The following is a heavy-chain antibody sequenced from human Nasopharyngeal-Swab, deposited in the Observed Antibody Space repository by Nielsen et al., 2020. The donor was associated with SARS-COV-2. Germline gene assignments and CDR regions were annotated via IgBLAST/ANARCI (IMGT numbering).Heavy chain of an antibody. D-gene: IGHD6-19*01. CDR2: IYSGGST. V-gene: IGHV3-53*05. CDR3: AKDRGSIAVAGIGY. J-gene: IGHJ4*02. CDR1: GFTVSSNY. Sequence: GESLKISCAASGFTVSSNYMSWVRQAPGKGLEWVSIIYSGGSTYYADSVKGRFTISRDKSKNTLYLQMKSLRAEDTAVYYCAKDRGSIAVAGIGYWGQGTLVTVSS.